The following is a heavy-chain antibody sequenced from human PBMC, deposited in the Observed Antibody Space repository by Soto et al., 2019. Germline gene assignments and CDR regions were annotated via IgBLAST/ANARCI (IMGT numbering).Heavy chain of an antibody. CDR1: GFTFSSYS. D-gene: IGHD4-17*01. CDR3: ARPFYGDFPNDAFDI. V-gene: IGHV3-48*02. J-gene: IGHJ3*02. Sequence: GGSLRLSCAASGFTFSSYSMNWVRQAPGKGLEWVSYISSSSSTIYYADSVKGRFTISRDNAKNSLYLQMNSLRDEDTAVYYCARPFYGDFPNDAFDIWGQGTMVTVSS. CDR2: ISSSSSTI.